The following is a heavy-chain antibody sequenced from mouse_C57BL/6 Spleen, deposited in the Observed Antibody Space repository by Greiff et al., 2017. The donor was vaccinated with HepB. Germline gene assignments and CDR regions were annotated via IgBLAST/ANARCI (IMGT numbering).Heavy chain of an antibody. CDR3: AANDGYEGWYFDV. CDR2: ISYDGSN. D-gene: IGHD2-3*01. V-gene: IGHV3-6*01. J-gene: IGHJ1*03. Sequence: EVQLVESGPGLVKPSQSLSLTCSVTGYSITSGYYWNWIRQFPGNKLEWMGYISYDGSNNYNPSLKNRISITRDTSKNQFFLKLNSVTTEDTATYYCAANDGYEGWYFDVWGTGTTVTVSS. CDR1: GYSITSGYY.